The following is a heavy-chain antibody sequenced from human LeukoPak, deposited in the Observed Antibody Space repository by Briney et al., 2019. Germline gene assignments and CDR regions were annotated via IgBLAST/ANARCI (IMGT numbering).Heavy chain of an antibody. V-gene: IGHV3-23*01. J-gene: IGHJ5*02. CDR2: ICGSGGST. CDR1: GFTFSSYA. CDR3: AKDSSGYYSGSGNPTWFDP. D-gene: IGHD3-10*01. Sequence: GVSLRLSCAASGFTFSSYAMSWVRQAPGEGLEWVSTICGSGGSTYYADSVKGRITTSRDNSKNTLYLQMNSLRAEDTAVYYCAKDSSGYYSGSGNPTWFDPWGQGTRVTVSS.